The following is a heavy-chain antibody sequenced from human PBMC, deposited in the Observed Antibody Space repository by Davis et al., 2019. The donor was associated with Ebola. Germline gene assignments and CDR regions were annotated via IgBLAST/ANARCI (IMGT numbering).Heavy chain of an antibody. CDR3: TRGRGGSSWELY. Sequence: GGSLRLSCAASGFTFSSYAMSWVRQAPGKGLEWVSVIYSGGSTYYADSVKGRFTISRDSSRNTLYLQMNSLRADDTATYYCTRGRGGSSWELYWGRGTLVAVSS. CDR2: IYSGGST. CDR1: GFTFSSYA. J-gene: IGHJ4*02. V-gene: IGHV3-53*01. D-gene: IGHD6-13*01.